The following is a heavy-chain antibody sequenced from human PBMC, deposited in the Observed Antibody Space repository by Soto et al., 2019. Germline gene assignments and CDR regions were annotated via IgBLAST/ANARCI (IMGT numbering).Heavy chain of an antibody. J-gene: IGHJ6*02. V-gene: IGHV1-18*01. D-gene: IGHD3-3*01. Sequence: QVQLVQSEAEVKKPGASLKVSCRASGYNFANYGISWVRQAPGQGLEWMGWISAHNGDTKYAQKVQGRVTMTADPTTSTAYIEMWSLRSDDTAVYYCARDAAYNDFWGGVMELYSYNMDVWGQGTTVTV. CDR1: GYNFANYG. CDR3: ARDAAYNDFWGGVMELYSYNMDV. CDR2: ISAHNGDT.